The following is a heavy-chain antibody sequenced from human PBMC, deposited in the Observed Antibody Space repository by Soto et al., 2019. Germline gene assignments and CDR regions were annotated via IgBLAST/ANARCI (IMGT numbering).Heavy chain of an antibody. CDR3: ARNHGEPHVYYGMDV. CDR2: IYYSGST. D-gene: IGHD3-10*01. J-gene: IGHJ6*02. CDR1: GGSISSGGYY. Sequence: SETLSLTCTVSGGSISSGGYYWSWIRQHPGNGLEWIGYIYYSGSTYYNPSLKSRVTISVDTSKNQFSLKLSSVTAADTAVYYCARNHGEPHVYYGMDVWGQGTTVTVSS. V-gene: IGHV4-31*03.